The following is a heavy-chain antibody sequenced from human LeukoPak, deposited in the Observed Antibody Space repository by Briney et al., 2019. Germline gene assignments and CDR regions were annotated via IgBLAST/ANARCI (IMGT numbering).Heavy chain of an antibody. Sequence: GGSLRLSCAASGFTSSSYAMSWVRQAPGKGLEWVSAISGSGGSTYYADSVKGRFTISRDNSKNTLYLQMNSLRAEDSAVYYCAKPRIVPAASYYFDYWGQGTLVTVSS. J-gene: IGHJ4*02. CDR3: AKPRIVPAASYYFDY. V-gene: IGHV3-23*01. D-gene: IGHD2-2*01. CDR1: GFTSSSYA. CDR2: ISGSGGST.